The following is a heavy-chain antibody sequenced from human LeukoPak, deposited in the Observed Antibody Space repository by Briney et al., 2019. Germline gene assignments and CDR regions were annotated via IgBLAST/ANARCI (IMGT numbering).Heavy chain of an antibody. Sequence: SQTLSHTCAISGDSVSSNSAAWNWIRQSPSRGLEWLGNTYYRSKWYSDCAVSVRSRMTINPDTSKNQFSLQLNSVTPEDTAVYYCARGSNNAFDIWGQGTMVTVSS. CDR2: TYYRSKWYS. V-gene: IGHV6-1*01. CDR3: ARGSNNAFDI. CDR1: GDSVSSNSAA. J-gene: IGHJ3*02. D-gene: IGHD2-15*01.